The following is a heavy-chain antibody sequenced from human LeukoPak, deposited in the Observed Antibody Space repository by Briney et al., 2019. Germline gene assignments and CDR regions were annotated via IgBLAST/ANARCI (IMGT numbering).Heavy chain of an antibody. CDR2: ISNDGSTT. CDR3: ARDCGSTGCDY. D-gene: IGHD2-2*01. CDR1: GFTFSDYW. V-gene: IGHV3-74*01. Sequence: PGGSLRLSCAASGFTFSDYWMHWVRQAPGKGLVWVSRISNDGSTTTYADSVGGRFTISRDNAKNTLYLQMNSLRAEDTAVYYCARDCGSTGCDYWGQGTLVTVSS. J-gene: IGHJ4*02.